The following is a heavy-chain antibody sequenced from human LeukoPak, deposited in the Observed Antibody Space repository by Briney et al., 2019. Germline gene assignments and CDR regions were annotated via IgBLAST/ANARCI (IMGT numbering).Heavy chain of an antibody. CDR1: GYTFTSYY. CDR2: INPSGGST. Sequence: ASVKVSCKASGYTFTSYYMHWVRQAPGQGLEWMGIINPSGGSTSYAQKFQGRVTMTRDTSISTAYMELSRLRSDDTAVYYCARELGSGSFVWFDPWGQGTLVTVSS. J-gene: IGHJ5*02. D-gene: IGHD3-10*01. CDR3: ARELGSGSFVWFDP. V-gene: IGHV1-46*01.